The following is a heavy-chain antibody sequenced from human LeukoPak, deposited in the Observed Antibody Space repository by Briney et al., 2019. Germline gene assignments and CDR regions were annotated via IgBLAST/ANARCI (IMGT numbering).Heavy chain of an antibody. Sequence: PSETLSLTCAVSGGSISSGGYSWSWIRQPPGKGLEWIGYIYHSGSTYYNPSLKSRVTISVDRSKNQFPLKLSSVTAADTAVYYCASYSNYVDWFDPWGQGTLVTVSS. J-gene: IGHJ5*02. V-gene: IGHV4-30-2*01. CDR1: GGSISSGGYS. D-gene: IGHD4-11*01. CDR3: ASYSNYVDWFDP. CDR2: IYHSGST.